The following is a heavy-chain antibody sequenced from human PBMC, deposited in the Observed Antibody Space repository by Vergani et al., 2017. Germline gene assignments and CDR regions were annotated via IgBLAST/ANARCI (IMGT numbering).Heavy chain of an antibody. CDR3: ARRYCSGGSCYSGFDY. J-gene: IGHJ4*02. CDR2: INPSGGST. D-gene: IGHD2-15*01. Sequence: QVQLVQSGAEVKKPGASVKVSCKASGSTFTSYYMHWVRQAPGQGLEWMGIINPSGGSTSYAQKFQGRVTMTRDTSTSTVYMELSSLRSEDTAVYYCARRYCSGGSCYSGFDYWGQGTLVTVSS. V-gene: IGHV1-46*01. CDR1: GSTFTSYY.